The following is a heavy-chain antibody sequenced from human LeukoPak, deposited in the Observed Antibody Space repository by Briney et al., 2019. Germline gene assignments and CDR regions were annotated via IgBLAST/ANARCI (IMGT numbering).Heavy chain of an antibody. V-gene: IGHV4-31*03. J-gene: IGHJ4*02. CDR2: IYYSGST. CDR1: GGSISSGGYY. CDR3: ARDRYGDYSDY. Sequence: SSETLSLTCTVSGGSISSGGYYWSWIRQHPGKGLEWIGYIYYSGSTYYNPSLKSRVTISVDTSKNQFSLKLSSVTAADTAVYYCARDRYGDYSDYWGQGTLVTVSS. D-gene: IGHD4-17*01.